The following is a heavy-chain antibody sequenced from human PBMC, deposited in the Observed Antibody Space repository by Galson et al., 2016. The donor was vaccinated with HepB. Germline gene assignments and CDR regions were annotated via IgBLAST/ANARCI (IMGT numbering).Heavy chain of an antibody. Sequence: SETLSLTCGVFGRSISGTNWWSWVRQTPGKGLEWIGEIYHSGSTNYNPSLKSRVTISVDKSKNQLSLKLNSVTAADTAVYYCATNGYYWVDVRGQGTTVTVSS. CDR3: ATNGYYWVDV. CDR2: IYHSGST. J-gene: IGHJ6*02. CDR1: GRSISGTNW. D-gene: IGHD2-15*01. V-gene: IGHV4-4*02.